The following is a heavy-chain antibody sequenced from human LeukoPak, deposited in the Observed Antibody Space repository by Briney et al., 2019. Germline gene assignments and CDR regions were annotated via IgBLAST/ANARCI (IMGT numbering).Heavy chain of an antibody. CDR2: TIGSGDSK. CDR3: AGLYNDYGDY. V-gene: IGHV3-23*01. J-gene: IGHJ4*02. Sequence: TGGSLRLSCAASGFTFRNYGMSWVRQAPGKGLEWVSGTIGSGDSKFYADPVEGRFTISRDNSRNTLYLHMNSLRVDDTAVYYCAGLYNDYGDYWGQGALVTVSS. CDR1: GFTFRNYG. D-gene: IGHD5-24*01.